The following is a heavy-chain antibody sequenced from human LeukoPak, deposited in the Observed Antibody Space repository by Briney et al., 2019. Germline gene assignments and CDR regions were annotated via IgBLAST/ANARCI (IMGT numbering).Heavy chain of an antibody. V-gene: IGHV1-2*02. Sequence: ASVKVSCKASGYTFTGYYMHWVRQAPGQGLEWMGWINPNSGGTNYAQKFQGRVTMTRDTSISTAYMELSRLRPDDTAVYYCARDLVVVTAIFDYWGQGTLVTVSS. CDR1: GYTFTGYY. J-gene: IGHJ4*02. CDR2: INPNSGGT. D-gene: IGHD2-21*02. CDR3: ARDLVVVTAIFDY.